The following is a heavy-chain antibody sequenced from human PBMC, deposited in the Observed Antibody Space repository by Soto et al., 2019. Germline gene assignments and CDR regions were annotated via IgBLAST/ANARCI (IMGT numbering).Heavy chain of an antibody. CDR2: INPSGDSA. CDR1: GYTSTNYY. J-gene: IGHJ5*02. V-gene: IGHV1-46*01. D-gene: IGHD3-22*01. CDR3: AGYYYHTSGPFDP. Sequence: QVQLVQSGAEVKKPEASVRVSCKASGYTSTNYYMHWVRQAPGQGLEWMGMINPSGDSATYAQKFRGRITMTRDTSTSTVYLDLSSLRSEDTAVYYCAGYYYHTSGPFDPWGQGTLVTVSS.